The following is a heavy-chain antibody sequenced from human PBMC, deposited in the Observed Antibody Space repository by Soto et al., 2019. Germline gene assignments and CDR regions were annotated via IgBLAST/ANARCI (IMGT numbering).Heavy chain of an antibody. CDR2: ISYRGTT. D-gene: IGHD3-3*01. Sequence: QVQLQESGPGLVKPSQTLSLTCTVSGASISSGDYYWSWIRQPPGKGLEWIAHISYRGTTNYNPSLKSRVTMSVDTSKNQFSLKLNSVNAADTGVYYCVRALGSRFMEWPRFDPWGQGTLVTVSS. J-gene: IGHJ5*02. CDR1: GASISSGDYY. V-gene: IGHV4-30-4*01. CDR3: VRALGSRFMEWPRFDP.